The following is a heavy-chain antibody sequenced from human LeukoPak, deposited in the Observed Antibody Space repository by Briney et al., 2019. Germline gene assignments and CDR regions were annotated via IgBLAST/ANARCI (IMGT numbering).Heavy chain of an antibody. V-gene: IGHV4-61*02. D-gene: IGHD1-26*01. CDR3: ARVLEKYGELLSRTAYNWFDP. CDR2: IYTSGST. CDR1: GGSISSGTYY. J-gene: IGHJ5*02. Sequence: PSETLSLTCTVSGGSISSGTYYWSWIRQPAGKGLEWIGLIYTSGSTNYNPSLKSRVTISVDTSKNQFSLKLSSVTAADTAVYYCARVLEKYGELLSRTAYNWFDPWGQGTLVTVSS.